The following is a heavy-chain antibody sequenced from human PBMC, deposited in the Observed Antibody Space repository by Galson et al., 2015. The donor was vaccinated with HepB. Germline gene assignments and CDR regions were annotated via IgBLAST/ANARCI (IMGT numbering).Heavy chain of an antibody. D-gene: IGHD6-19*01. Sequence: SVTVSCKASGSTFTSYGITWVRQAPGQGLEWMGWISVYNGNTNYAHKLRGRVTMTTDTSTNTAYMELRSLRSDDTAVYFCARRKSPIEVAGIDWFDPWGQGTPVTVSS. CDR2: ISVYNGNT. V-gene: IGHV1-18*01. CDR1: GSTFTSYG. CDR3: ARRKSPIEVAGIDWFDP. J-gene: IGHJ5*02.